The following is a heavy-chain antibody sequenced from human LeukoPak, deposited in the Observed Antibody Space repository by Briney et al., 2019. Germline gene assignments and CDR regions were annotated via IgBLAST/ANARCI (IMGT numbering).Heavy chain of an antibody. Sequence: GASVKVSCKASGGTFSSYAISWVRQAPGQGLEWMGGIIPIFGTANYAQKFQGRVTITADESTSTAYMELSSLRSEDTAVYYCAKSGSGHYYDYWGQGTLVTVSS. CDR2: IIPIFGTA. J-gene: IGHJ4*02. CDR1: GGTFSSYA. CDR3: AKSGSGHYYDY. V-gene: IGHV1-69*13. D-gene: IGHD2-15*01.